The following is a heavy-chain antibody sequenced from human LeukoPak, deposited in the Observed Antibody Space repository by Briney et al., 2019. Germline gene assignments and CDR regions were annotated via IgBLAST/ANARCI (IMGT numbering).Heavy chain of an antibody. CDR1: GYTFTSYG. D-gene: IGHD3-10*01. CDR3: ARDWVLEYYGSGSPWGSVWFDP. Sequence: ASVKVSCKASGYTFTSYGISWVRQAPGQGLEWMGWISAYNGNTNYAQKLQGRVTMTTDTSTSTAYMELRSLRSDDTAVYYCARDWVLEYYGSGSPWGSVWFDPWGQGTLVTVSS. V-gene: IGHV1-18*04. CDR2: ISAYNGNT. J-gene: IGHJ5*02.